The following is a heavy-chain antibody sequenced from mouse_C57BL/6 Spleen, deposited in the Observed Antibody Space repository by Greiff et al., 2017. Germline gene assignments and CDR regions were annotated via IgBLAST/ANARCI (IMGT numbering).Heavy chain of an antibody. V-gene: IGHV1-18*01. CDR2: INPNNGGT. CDR1: GYTFTDYN. CDR3: ARKDYDGYWGNFDY. Sequence: EVQLQQSGPELVKPGASVKIPCKASGYTFTDYNMDWVKQSHGKSLEWIGDINPNNGGTIYNQKFKGKATLTVDKSSSTAYMELRSLTSEDTAVYYCARKDYDGYWGNFDYWGQGTTLTVSS. J-gene: IGHJ2*01. D-gene: IGHD2-3*01.